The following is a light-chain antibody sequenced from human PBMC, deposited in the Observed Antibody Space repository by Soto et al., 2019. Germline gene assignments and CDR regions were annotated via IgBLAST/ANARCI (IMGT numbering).Light chain of an antibody. CDR2: GAS. Sequence: EIVLTQSPAILSVSPVERATLSCMASQSISRSLAWYQQKPGQAPRLLISGASSRATGIPDRFSGSGSGTDFTLTISSLEPEDFAVYYCQQRSNWPITFGQGTRLEIK. J-gene: IGKJ5*01. V-gene: IGKV3-11*01. CDR1: QSISRS. CDR3: QQRSNWPIT.